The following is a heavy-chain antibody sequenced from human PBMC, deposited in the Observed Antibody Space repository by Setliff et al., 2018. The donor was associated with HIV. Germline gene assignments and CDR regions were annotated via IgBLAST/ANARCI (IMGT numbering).Heavy chain of an antibody. CDR2: VYYSGST. V-gene: IGHV4-38-2*02. CDR1: GFSISSRYY. CDR3: ARDVPWGDYYYYMDV. Sequence: ASETLSLTCDVSGFSISSRYYWGWIRQSPGKGLEWIGTVYYSGSTYYNPSLKSRVTISVDTSENQFSLKLSSVTAADTAVYYCARDVPWGDYYYYMDVWGKGTTVTVS. D-gene: IGHD3-16*01. J-gene: IGHJ6*03.